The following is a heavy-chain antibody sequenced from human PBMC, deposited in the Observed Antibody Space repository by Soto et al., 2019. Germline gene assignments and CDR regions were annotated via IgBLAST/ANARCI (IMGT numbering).Heavy chain of an antibody. CDR3: ARAHPRNNYSAMDG. V-gene: IGHV3-7*01. CDR1: GFSFRSYW. Sequence: EVQLVESGGGLVQPGGSLRLSCVASGFSFRSYWMTWVRQAPGKGLEWVANINQDGSEKYYVDSVKGRFTFSRDNAKNSVYLQMNSLRVDDTAVYYCARAHPRNNYSAMDGWGPGPTVTVSS. J-gene: IGHJ6*02. CDR2: INQDGSEK.